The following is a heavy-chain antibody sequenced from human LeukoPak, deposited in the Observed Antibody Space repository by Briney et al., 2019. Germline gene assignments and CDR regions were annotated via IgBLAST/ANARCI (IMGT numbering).Heavy chain of an antibody. V-gene: IGHV3-23*01. CDR3: AKDHYVSGRYDAFDI. D-gene: IGHD3-10*01. Sequence: PGWSLRLSCAASGFTFSSYAMSLVRQAPGEGLEWVSSITTSGGRTYYADSVKGRFTISRDNAKNTLYLQMNSLRAEDTAVYYCAKDHYVSGRYDAFDIWGQGTMVTVSS. CDR2: ITTSGGRT. J-gene: IGHJ3*02. CDR1: GFTFSSYA.